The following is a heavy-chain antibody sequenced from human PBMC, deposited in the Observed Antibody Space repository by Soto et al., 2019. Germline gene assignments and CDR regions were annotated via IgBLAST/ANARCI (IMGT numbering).Heavy chain of an antibody. Sequence: PGGSLRLSCAASGFTFSSYSMNWVRQAPGKGLEWVSYISSSSSTIYYADSVKGRFTISRDNAKNSLYLQMNSLRDEDTAVYYCAREGELARALYAFDIWGQGTMVTVSS. V-gene: IGHV3-48*02. D-gene: IGHD1-26*01. CDR1: GFTFSSYS. CDR2: ISSSSSTI. J-gene: IGHJ3*02. CDR3: AREGELARALYAFDI.